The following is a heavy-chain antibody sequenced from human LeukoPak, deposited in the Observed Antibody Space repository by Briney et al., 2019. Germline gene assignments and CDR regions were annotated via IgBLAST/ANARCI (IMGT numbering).Heavy chain of an antibody. D-gene: IGHD4-17*01. CDR3: ARGRGDYGIN. V-gene: IGHV3-7*01. Sequence: SGGSLRLSCAVSGFTFSSYWMTWVRQAPGKRLEWVATMKPDGSEKYYVDSVKGRFTISRDNAKNSLYLQMNSLRAEDTAVYYCARGRGDYGINWGQGTLVTVSS. J-gene: IGHJ4*02. CDR2: MKPDGSEK. CDR1: GFTFSSYW.